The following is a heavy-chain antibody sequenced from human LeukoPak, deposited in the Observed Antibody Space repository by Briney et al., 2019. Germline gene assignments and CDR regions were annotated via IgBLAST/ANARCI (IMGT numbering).Heavy chain of an antibody. D-gene: IGHD5-12*01. V-gene: IGHV3-53*01. CDR3: AKLGGATISYYYYYMDV. CDR2: IYSGGST. J-gene: IGHJ6*03. CDR1: GFTVSSNY. Sequence: GGSLRLSCAASGFTVSSNYMSWVRQAPGKGLEWVSVIYSGGSTYYADSVKGRFTISRDNSKNTLYLQMNSLRAEDTAVYYCAKLGGATISYYYYYMDVWGKGTTVTVSS.